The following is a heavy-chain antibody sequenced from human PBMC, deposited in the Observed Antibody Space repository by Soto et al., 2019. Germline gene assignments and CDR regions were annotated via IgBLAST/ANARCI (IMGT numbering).Heavy chain of an antibody. J-gene: IGHJ4*02. CDR1: GGTFYTYT. CDR3: ARIPRYSFPTSDDLDS. Sequence: QVQLVQSGAEVRKPGSSVQVSCKASGGTFYTYTFSWVRQAPGQGLEWMGSITPIYPTINYAEKFQGRLTVTADGSTNTAYMELNSLTSEDTAVYYCARIPRYSFPTSDDLDSWGQGTLVTVSS. D-gene: IGHD5-18*01. CDR2: ITPIYPTI. V-gene: IGHV1-69*15.